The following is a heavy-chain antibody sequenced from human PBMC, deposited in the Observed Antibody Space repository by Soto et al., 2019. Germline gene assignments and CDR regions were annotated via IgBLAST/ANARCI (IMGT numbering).Heavy chain of an antibody. D-gene: IGHD6-19*01. CDR1: GDSISDYY. CDR2: FYYSGNT. CDR3: ARMYNSGFYRPEGDYFFYGMDV. J-gene: IGHJ6*02. Sequence: SETLSFTCTVSGDSISDYYWSWIRQPAGKGLEWIGRFYYSGNTKSNPSLKSRVTMSADTSKNQFSLSLRSVTAADSAIYYCARMYNSGFYRPEGDYFFYGMDVWGQGTTVTVS. V-gene: IGHV4-4*07.